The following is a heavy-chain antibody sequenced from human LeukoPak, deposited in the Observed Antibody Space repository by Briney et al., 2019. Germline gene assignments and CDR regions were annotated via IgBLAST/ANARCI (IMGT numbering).Heavy chain of an antibody. CDR2: IIPIFGTA. Sequence: ASVKVSCKASGYTFTSYGISWVRQAPGQGLEWMGGIIPIFGTANYAQKFQGRVTITTDESTSTAYMELSSLRSEDTAVYYCARVGLDSSSSNYYYYMDVWGKGTTVTVSS. J-gene: IGHJ6*03. CDR1: GYTFTSYG. CDR3: ARVGLDSSSSNYYYYMDV. V-gene: IGHV1-69*05. D-gene: IGHD6-6*01.